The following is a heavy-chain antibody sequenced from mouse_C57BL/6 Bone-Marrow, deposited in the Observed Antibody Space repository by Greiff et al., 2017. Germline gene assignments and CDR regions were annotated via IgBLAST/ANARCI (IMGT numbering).Heavy chain of an antibody. J-gene: IGHJ2*01. Sequence: QVQLQQPGAELVMPGASVKLSCKASGYTFTSYWMHWVKQRPGQGLEWIGEIDPSDSYTNYNQKFKGKSTLTVDKSSSTDYMQLSSLTSEDSAVYYCAREETGTNVDYWGQGTTLTVSS. CDR3: AREETGTNVDY. CDR2: IDPSDSYT. D-gene: IGHD4-1*01. CDR1: GYTFTSYW. V-gene: IGHV1-69*01.